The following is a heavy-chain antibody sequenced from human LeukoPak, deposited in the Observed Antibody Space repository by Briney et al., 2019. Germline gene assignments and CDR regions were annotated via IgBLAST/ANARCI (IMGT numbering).Heavy chain of an antibody. J-gene: IGHJ5*02. V-gene: IGHV3-21*01. CDR2: ISSSSSYI. CDR1: GFTFSSYS. D-gene: IGHD2-2*02. CDR3: ARGAAAVISNWFDP. Sequence: GGSLRLSCAASGFTFSSYSMNRVRQAPGKGLEWVSSISSSSSYIYYADSVKGRFTISRDNAKNSLYLQMNSLRAEDTAVYYCARGAAAVISNWFDPWGQGTLVTVSS.